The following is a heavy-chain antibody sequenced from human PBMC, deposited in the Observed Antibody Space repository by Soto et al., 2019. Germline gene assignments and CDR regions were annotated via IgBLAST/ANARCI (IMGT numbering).Heavy chain of an antibody. CDR2: ISGSGGST. D-gene: IGHD2-15*01. CDR3: ANLLVYGMDV. CDR1: GFTFSSYA. J-gene: IGHJ6*02. Sequence: EVQLLESGGGLVQPGGSLRLSCAASGFTFSSYAMSWVXXAPGKGLEWVSAISGSGGSTYYADSVKGRFTISRDNSKNTLYLQMNSLRAEDTAVYYCANLLVYGMDVWGQGTTVTVSS. V-gene: IGHV3-23*01.